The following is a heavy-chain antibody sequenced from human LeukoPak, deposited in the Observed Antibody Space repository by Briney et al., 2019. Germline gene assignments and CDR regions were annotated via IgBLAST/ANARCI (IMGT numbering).Heavy chain of an antibody. Sequence: SETLSLTCTVSGGAISRTSQYWGWIRQPPENGLEWIGSMYYSGATYYNPSLKSRVTISLDTSKNQFSLTLTSVTAADTAVYYCVRLGRMGNVVYWGQGTLVPVSS. CDR2: MYYSGAT. D-gene: IGHD3/OR15-3a*01. J-gene: IGHJ4*02. CDR3: VRLGRMGNVVY. CDR1: GGAISRTSQY. V-gene: IGHV4-39*01.